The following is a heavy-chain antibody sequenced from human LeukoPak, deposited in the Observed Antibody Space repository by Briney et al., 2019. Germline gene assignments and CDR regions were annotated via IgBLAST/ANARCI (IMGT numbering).Heavy chain of an antibody. CDR3: AKDRYGSGAEFDY. V-gene: IGHV3-48*03. J-gene: IGHJ4*02. Sequence: PGGSLRLSCTASGFSFSTYQMNWVRQAPGKGLEWVSYISSSGSAIYYADSVKGRFTISRDNSKNTLYLQMNSLRAEDTAVYYCAKDRYGSGAEFDYWGQGTLVTVSS. CDR1: GFSFSTYQ. CDR2: ISSSGSAI. D-gene: IGHD3-10*01.